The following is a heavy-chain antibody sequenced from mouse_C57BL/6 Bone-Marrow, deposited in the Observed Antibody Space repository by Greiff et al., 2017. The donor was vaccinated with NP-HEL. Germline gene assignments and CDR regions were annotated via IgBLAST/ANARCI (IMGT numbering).Heavy chain of an antibody. Sequence: VQRVESGAELARPGASVKLSCKASGYTFTSYGISWVKQRTGQGLEWIGEIYPRSGNTYYNEKFKGKATLTADKSSSTAYMELRSLTSEDSAVYFCAREGYYYGKGYWGQGTTLTVSS. CDR3: AREGYYYGKGY. J-gene: IGHJ2*01. CDR2: IYPRSGNT. CDR1: GYTFTSYG. D-gene: IGHD1-1*01. V-gene: IGHV1-81*01.